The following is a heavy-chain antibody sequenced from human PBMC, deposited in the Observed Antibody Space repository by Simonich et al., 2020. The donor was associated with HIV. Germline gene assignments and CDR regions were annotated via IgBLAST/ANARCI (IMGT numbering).Heavy chain of an antibody. CDR1: GGSFSGYY. D-gene: IGHD6-13*01. Sequence: QVQLQQWGAGLLKPSETLSLTCAVYGGSFSGYYWSWIRQPPGKGLEWIGEINHHGSTNYNPSLKSRVTISVDTSKNQFSLKLSSVTAADTAVYYCARLTAGGLGEYFQHWGQGTLVTVSS. CDR2: INHHGST. V-gene: IGHV4-34*01. J-gene: IGHJ1*01. CDR3: ARLTAGGLGEYFQH.